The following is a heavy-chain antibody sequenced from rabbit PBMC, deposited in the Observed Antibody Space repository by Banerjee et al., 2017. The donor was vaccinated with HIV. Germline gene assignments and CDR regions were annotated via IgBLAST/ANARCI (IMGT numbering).Heavy chain of an antibody. D-gene: IGHD4-1*01. J-gene: IGHJ4*01. CDR1: GFDFSSYYM. V-gene: IGHV1S45*01. CDR3: ARDLAGVIGWNFGL. CDR2: INTSSGNT. Sequence: QEQLKESGGGLVQPGGSLKLSCKASGFDFSSYYMSWVRQAPGKGLEWIACINTSSGNTVYATWAKGRFTISKTSWTTVTLQMTSLTAADTASYFCARDLAGVIGWNFGLWGPGTLVTV.